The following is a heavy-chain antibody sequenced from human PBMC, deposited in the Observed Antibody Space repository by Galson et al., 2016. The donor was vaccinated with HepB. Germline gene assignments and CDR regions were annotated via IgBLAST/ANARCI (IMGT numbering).Heavy chain of an antibody. CDR3: AKAYRAVAGYFTY. CDR1: GFTFSSYG. V-gene: IGHV3-30*18. J-gene: IGHJ4*02. Sequence: SLRLSCAASGFTFSSYGMHWVRPAPGKGLEWVAAIAYAGSKKYYADSVKGRFTISRDNSKNTLYLQMKSLRVEDTAVYYCAKAYRAVAGYFTYWGQGTLVSVSS. CDR2: IAYAGSKK. D-gene: IGHD6-19*01.